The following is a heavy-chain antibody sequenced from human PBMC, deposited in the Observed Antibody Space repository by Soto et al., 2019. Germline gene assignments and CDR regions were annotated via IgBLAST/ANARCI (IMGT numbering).Heavy chain of an antibody. J-gene: IGHJ4*02. CDR1: GGTFSSYA. CDR2: IIPILGTA. Sequence: QVQLVQSGFEVKKPGSSVKVSCKASGGTFSSYAISWVRQAPGQGLEWMGGIIPILGTANYAQKFQVRVTITADESTSTAYMELSSLRSEDTAVYYCARVGGDCYTLLCCDYWGQGTLVTVSS. CDR3: ARVGGDCYTLLCCDY. V-gene: IGHV1-69*01. D-gene: IGHD2-21*02.